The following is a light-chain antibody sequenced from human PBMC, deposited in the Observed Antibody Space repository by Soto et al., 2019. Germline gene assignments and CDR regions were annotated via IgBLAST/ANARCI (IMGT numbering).Light chain of an antibody. CDR3: TSYTSSSTYV. CDR1: SSDVGSYNY. J-gene: IGLJ1*01. V-gene: IGLV2-14*03. CDR2: DVS. Sequence: LTQPASVSGSPGQSITIFCTGTSSDVGSYNYVSWYQQHPGRAPKLMIYDVSSRPSGVSNRFSGSKSGNTASLTISGLQAEDEADYFCTSYTSSSTYVFGTGTKVTVL.